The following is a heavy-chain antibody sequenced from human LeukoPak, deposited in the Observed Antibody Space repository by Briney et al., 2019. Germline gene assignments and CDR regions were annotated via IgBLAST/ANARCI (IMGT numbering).Heavy chain of an antibody. Sequence: PSETLSLTCTVSGGSVSSGSYYWSWIRQPPGKGLEWIGYIYYSGSTNYNPSLKSRVTISVDTSKNQFSLKLSSVTAADTAVYYYARHRGSGYPYFDYWGQGTLVTVSS. CDR3: ARHRGSGYPYFDY. CDR1: GGSVSSGSYY. V-gene: IGHV4-61*01. CDR2: IYYSGST. J-gene: IGHJ4*02. D-gene: IGHD3-22*01.